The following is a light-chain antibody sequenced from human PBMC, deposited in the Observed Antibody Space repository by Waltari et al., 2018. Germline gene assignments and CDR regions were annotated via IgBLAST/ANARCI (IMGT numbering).Light chain of an antibody. Sequence: QSALAQPASVSGSPGQSITISCTGTSSDVGGYNYVCWYQQLPGKAPKLMIYDVTKRPSRVSNRFSGSKSGNTASLTCSGLQAEDEADYDCESFTDKTNPYVFGTGTKVTVL. J-gene: IGLJ1*01. CDR2: DVT. CDR1: SSDVGGYNY. CDR3: ESFTDKTNPYV. V-gene: IGLV2-14*03.